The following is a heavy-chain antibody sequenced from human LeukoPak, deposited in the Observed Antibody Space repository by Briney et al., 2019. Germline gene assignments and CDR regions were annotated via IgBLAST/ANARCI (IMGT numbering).Heavy chain of an antibody. J-gene: IGHJ4*02. CDR1: GYTFTSYY. D-gene: IGHD2-15*01. CDR2: INPSGGST. V-gene: IGHV1-46*01. CDR3: AREKRRYCSGGSCYSLDY. Sequence: ASVKVSCKASGYTFTSYYMHWVRQAPGQGLEWMGIINPSGGSTSYAQKFQGRVTMTGDMSTSTVYMELSSLRSEDTAVYYCAREKRRYCSGGSCYSLDYWGQGTLVTVSS.